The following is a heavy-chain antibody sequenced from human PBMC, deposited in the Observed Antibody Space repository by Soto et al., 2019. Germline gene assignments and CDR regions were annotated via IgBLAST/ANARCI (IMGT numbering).Heavy chain of an antibody. CDR3: ARGPRGYVYYHGMDV. J-gene: IGHJ6*02. Sequence: SETLSLTCTVSGGSISSYYCSWIRQAAGKGLEWIGRIDTSGTTNYNPSLRSRVTMSVDASKNQFSLNLSSVTAADTAVYFCARGPRGYVYYHGMDVWGQGTKVTVSS. CDR1: GGSISSYY. CDR2: IDTSGTT. V-gene: IGHV4-4*07. D-gene: IGHD3-16*01.